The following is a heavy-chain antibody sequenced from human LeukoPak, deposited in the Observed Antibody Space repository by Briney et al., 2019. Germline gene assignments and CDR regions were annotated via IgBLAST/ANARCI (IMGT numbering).Heavy chain of an antibody. CDR1: GGSISSGDYY. J-gene: IGHJ4*02. D-gene: IGHD3-3*01. CDR2: IYYSGST. V-gene: IGHV4-30-4*08. Sequence: PSETLSLTCTVSGGSISSGDYYWSWIRQPLGKGLEWIGYIYYSGSTYYNPSLKSRVTISVDTSKNQFSLKLSSVTAADTAVYYCARDPHDFWSGSHPYWGQGTLVTVSS. CDR3: ARDPHDFWSGSHPY.